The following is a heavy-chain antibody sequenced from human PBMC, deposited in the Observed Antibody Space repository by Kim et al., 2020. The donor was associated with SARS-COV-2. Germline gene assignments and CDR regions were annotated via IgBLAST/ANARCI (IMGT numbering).Heavy chain of an antibody. D-gene: IGHD4-17*01. CDR1: GFTFSSYA. J-gene: IGHJ4*02. CDR2: ISYDGSNK. Sequence: GGSLRLSCVASGFTFSSYAMHWVRQAPGKGLEWVAVISYDGSNKYYADSVKGRFTISRDNSKNTLYLQMNSLRAEDTAVYYCATEYGDYELDYWGQGTLVTVSS. V-gene: IGHV3-30-3*01. CDR3: ATEYGDYELDY.